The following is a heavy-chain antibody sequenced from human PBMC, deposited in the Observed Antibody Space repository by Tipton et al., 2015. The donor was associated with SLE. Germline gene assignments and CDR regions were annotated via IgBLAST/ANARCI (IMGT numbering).Heavy chain of an antibody. J-gene: IGHJ4*02. D-gene: IGHD2-2*01. V-gene: IGHV4-59*08. Sequence: TLSLTCTVSGGSISTFYWSWIRQPPGKGLEWIGYVDYGGNTDYNPSLKSRVAISVDTPKKQFSPKLNSVTAADTAVYYCARLGSSTYLTLDGYYFDYWGQGALVTVSS. CDR2: VDYGGNT. CDR1: GGSISTFY. CDR3: ARLGSSTYLTLDGYYFDY.